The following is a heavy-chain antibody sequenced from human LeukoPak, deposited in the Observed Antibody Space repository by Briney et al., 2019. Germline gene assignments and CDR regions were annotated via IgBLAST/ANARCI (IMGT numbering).Heavy chain of an antibody. CDR3: ARGSYDILTGYPYYFDY. D-gene: IGHD3-9*01. Sequence: PGRSLRLSCAASGFTFSSYAMHWVRQAPGKGLEWVAVISYDGSNKYYADSVKGRFTISRDNSKNTLCLQMNSLRAEDTAVYYCARGSYDILTGYPYYFDYWGQGTLVTVSS. CDR2: ISYDGSNK. CDR1: GFTFSSYA. J-gene: IGHJ4*02. V-gene: IGHV3-30*04.